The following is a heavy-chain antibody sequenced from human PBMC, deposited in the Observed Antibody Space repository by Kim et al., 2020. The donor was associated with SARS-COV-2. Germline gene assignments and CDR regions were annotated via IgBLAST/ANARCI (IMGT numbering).Heavy chain of an antibody. V-gene: IGHV3-7*01. CDR2: IKQDGSEK. Sequence: LSLTCAASGLTFSSNWMSWVRQAPGKGLEWVANIKQDGSEKYYVDSVKGRFTISRDNAKNALYLQMNSLRAEDTAVYYCARFSSGYFKNLYYYYGMDVWGQGTTVTVSS. CDR3: ARFSSGYFKNLYYYYGMDV. D-gene: IGHD3-22*01. J-gene: IGHJ6*02. CDR1: GLTFSSNW.